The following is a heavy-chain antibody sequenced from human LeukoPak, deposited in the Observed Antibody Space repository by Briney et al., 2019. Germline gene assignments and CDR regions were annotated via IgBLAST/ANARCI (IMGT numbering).Heavy chain of an antibody. V-gene: IGHV4-34*01. Sequence: SETLSLTSAVYGGSFSGYYWSWICQPPGKGLEWIGEINHSGSTNYNPSLKSRVTISVDTSKNQFSLKLSSVTAADTAAYYCARRTRGYYDSSGYRSGRLSAFDIWGQGTMVTVSS. CDR3: ARRTRGYYDSSGYRSGRLSAFDI. CDR1: GGSFSGYY. CDR2: INHSGST. D-gene: IGHD3-22*01. J-gene: IGHJ3*02.